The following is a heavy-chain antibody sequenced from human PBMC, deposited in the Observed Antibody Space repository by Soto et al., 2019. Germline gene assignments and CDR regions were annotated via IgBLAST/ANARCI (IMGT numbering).Heavy chain of an antibody. CDR3: ASGDLRDFDY. CDR1: GGSISSGGYY. D-gene: IGHD2-21*01. CDR2: IYYSGST. J-gene: IGHJ4*02. Sequence: SETLSLACTVSGGSISSGGYYWSWIRQPPGKGLEWIGYIYYSGSTYYNPSLKSRVTISVDTSKNQFSLKLSSVTAADTAVYYCASGDLRDFDYWGQGTLVTVSS. V-gene: IGHV4-30-4*01.